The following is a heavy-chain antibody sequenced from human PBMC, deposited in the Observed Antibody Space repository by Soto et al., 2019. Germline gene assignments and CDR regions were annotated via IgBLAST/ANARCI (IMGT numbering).Heavy chain of an antibody. CDR3: AREVGGSGSYYNVFDY. V-gene: IGHV4-59*01. CDR1: GGSISSYY. D-gene: IGHD3-10*01. Sequence: SETLSLTCTVSGGSISSYYWSWIRQPPGKGLEWIGYIYYSGSTNYNPSLKSRVTISVDTSKNQFSLKLSSVTAADTAVYYCAREVGGSGSYYNVFDYWGQGTLVTVSP. J-gene: IGHJ4*02. CDR2: IYYSGST.